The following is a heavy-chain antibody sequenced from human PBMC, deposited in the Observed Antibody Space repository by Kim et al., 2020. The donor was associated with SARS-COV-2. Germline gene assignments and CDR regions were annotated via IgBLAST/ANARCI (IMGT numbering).Heavy chain of an antibody. CDR3: VSYHFDY. V-gene: IGHV6-1*01. Sequence: SQTLSLTCAISGDTVSSNSAPWTWIRQSPSRGLEWLGRTYYRSRWYYEYAPTVKGRITISPDTTKNQFSLHLNSVTPEDTAIYYCVSYHFDYWGQGTLVT. CDR2: TYYRSRWYY. J-gene: IGHJ4*02. CDR1: GDTVSSNSAP.